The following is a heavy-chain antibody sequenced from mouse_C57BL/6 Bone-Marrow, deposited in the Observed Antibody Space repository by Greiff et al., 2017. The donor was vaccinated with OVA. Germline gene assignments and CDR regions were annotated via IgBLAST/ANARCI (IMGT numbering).Heavy chain of an antibody. CDR1: GYAFSSSW. CDR3: AREDWDERGFDY. D-gene: IGHD4-1*01. V-gene: IGHV1-82*01. J-gene: IGHJ2*01. Sequence: VQLQESGPELVKPGASVKISCKASGYAFSSSWMNWVKQRPGKGLEWIGRIYPGDGDTNYNGKFKGKATLTADKSSSTAYMQLSSLTSEDSAVYFCAREDWDERGFDYWGQGTTLTVSS. CDR2: IYPGDGDT.